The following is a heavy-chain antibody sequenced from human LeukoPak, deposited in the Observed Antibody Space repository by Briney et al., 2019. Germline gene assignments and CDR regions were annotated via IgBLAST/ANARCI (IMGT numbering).Heavy chain of an antibody. CDR3: ARAAQFRYYDAFDI. CDR2: IYTSGST. Sequence: SEALSLTCTVSGGSISSYYWSWIRQPAGKGLEWIGRIYTSGSTNYNPSLKSRVTISVDTSKNQFSLKLSSVTAADTAVYYCARAAQFRYYDAFDIWGQGTMVTVSS. V-gene: IGHV4-4*07. D-gene: IGHD2-8*01. J-gene: IGHJ3*02. CDR1: GGSISSYY.